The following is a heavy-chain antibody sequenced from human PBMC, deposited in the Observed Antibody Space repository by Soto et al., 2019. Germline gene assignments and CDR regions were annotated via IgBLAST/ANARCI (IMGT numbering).Heavy chain of an antibody. CDR2: IYPGDSDT. Sequence: GESLKISCNGSGYSFTSDWIGWVRQMPGKGLEWMGIIYPGDSDTRYSPSFQGQVTISADKSISTAYLQWSSLKASDTAMYYCARPHYDSSGYSTLDYWGQGTLVTVSS. CDR3: ARPHYDSSGYSTLDY. D-gene: IGHD3-22*01. V-gene: IGHV5-51*01. CDR1: GYSFTSDW. J-gene: IGHJ4*02.